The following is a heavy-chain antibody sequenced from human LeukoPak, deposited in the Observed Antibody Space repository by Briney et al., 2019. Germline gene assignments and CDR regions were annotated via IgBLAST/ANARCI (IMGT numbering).Heavy chain of an antibody. D-gene: IGHD4-17*01. CDR1: GYSISSGYY. V-gene: IGHV4-38-2*01. Sequence: SETLSLTCAVSGYSISSGYYWGWIRQPPGKGLEWIGSIYHSGSTYYNPSLKSRVTISVDTSKNQFSLKLSSVTAADTAVYYCARTPTVTTRAGGFDYRGQGTLVTVSS. J-gene: IGHJ4*02. CDR2: IYHSGST. CDR3: ARTPTVTTRAGGFDY.